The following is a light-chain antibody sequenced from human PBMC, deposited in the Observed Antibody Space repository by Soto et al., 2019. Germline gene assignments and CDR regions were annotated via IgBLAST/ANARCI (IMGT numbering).Light chain of an antibody. CDR3: QQSYSTLSWT. CDR1: QSISSY. CDR2: AAS. J-gene: IGKJ1*01. Sequence: DIQMTQSPSCLSSSVGDRVTITCRASQSISSYLNWYQQKPGKAPKLLIYAASSLQSGVPSRFSGSGSGTDFTLTISSLQPEDFATYYCQQSYSTLSWTFGQGTKVDIK. V-gene: IGKV1-39*01.